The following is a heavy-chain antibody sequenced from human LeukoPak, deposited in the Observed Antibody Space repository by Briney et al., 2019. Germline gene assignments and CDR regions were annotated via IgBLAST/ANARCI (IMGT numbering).Heavy chain of an antibody. CDR3: ARASGWYPVDY. CDR1: GFTFSNNW. J-gene: IGHJ4*02. Sequence: GGSLRLSCAASGFTFSNNWMTWVRRAPGKGLEWVANIKEDGSEKNYVDSVKGRSTISRDNAKNSLYLQMNSLRADDTAVYYCARASGWYPVDYWGQGTLVTVPS. D-gene: IGHD6-19*01. CDR2: IKEDGSEK. V-gene: IGHV3-7*01.